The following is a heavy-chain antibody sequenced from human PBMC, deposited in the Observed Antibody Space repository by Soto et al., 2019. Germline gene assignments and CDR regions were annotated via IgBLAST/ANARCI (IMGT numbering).Heavy chain of an antibody. J-gene: IGHJ3*02. CDR1: GYGFTSYW. V-gene: IGHV5-51*01. D-gene: IGHD3-22*01. Sequence: GESLKISCKGSGYGFTSYWIGWVSQMPGKGLEWMGIIYPGDSDTRYSPSFQGQVTISADKSISTAYLQWSSLKASDTAMYYCASPGVITTHPDAFDIWGQGTMVTVSS. CDR2: IYPGDSDT. CDR3: ASPGVITTHPDAFDI.